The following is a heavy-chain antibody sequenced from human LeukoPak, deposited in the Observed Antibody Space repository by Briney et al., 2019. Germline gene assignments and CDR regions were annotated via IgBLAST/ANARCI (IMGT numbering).Heavy chain of an antibody. D-gene: IGHD4/OR15-4a*01. Sequence: PSETLSLTCTVSGGSISSNYWSWIRQPPGEGLEWIGYIYNSGSTIYNPSLKSRVTISVDTSKNQFSLKLSSVTAADTAVYYCAGASRVRPDYWGQGTLVTVSS. J-gene: IGHJ4*02. CDR2: IYNSGST. CDR1: GGSISSNY. V-gene: IGHV4-59*01. CDR3: AGASRVRPDY.